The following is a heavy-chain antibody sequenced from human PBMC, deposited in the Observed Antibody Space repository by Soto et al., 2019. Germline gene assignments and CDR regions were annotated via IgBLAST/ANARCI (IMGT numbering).Heavy chain of an antibody. J-gene: IGHJ4*02. CDR2: ISSSSSTI. Sequence: EVQLVESGGGLVQPGGSLRLSCAASGFTFSSYSMNWVRQAPGKGLVWVSYISSSSSTIYYADSVKGLFTISRDKAKNSLYLQMNSIRDEDTAVYYCARDGGWLLDYWGQGTLVTVSS. CDR3: ARDGGWLLDY. V-gene: IGHV3-48*02. CDR1: GFTFSSYS. D-gene: IGHD5-12*01.